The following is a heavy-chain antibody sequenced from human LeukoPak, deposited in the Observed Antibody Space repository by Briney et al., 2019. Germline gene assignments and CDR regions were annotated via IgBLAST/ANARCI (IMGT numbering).Heavy chain of an antibody. CDR2: IIPIFGTA. J-gene: IGHJ4*02. V-gene: IGHV1-69*13. CDR1: GGTFSSYA. CDR3: ATAPLEQLVFDY. D-gene: IGHD6-6*01. Sequence: GASVKVSCKASGGTFSSYASSWVRQATGRGLEWMGGIIPIFGTANYAQKFQGRVTITADESTSTAYMELSSLRSEDTAVYYCATAPLEQLVFDYWGQGTLVTVSS.